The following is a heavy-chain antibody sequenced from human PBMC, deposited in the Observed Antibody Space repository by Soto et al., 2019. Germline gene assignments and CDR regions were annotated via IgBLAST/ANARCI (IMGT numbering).Heavy chain of an antibody. J-gene: IGHJ6*02. V-gene: IGHV4-38-2*02. D-gene: IGHD4-17*01. Sequence: SETLSLTCLVSGFPISSPYSWGWIRQPPGKGLEWIGSISHSGTTSYSPSLKGRVSISVDTSKNQVSLKLTSVTAADTAVYFCARVTMVIRDSDHFGVDVWGHGTTVTVSS. CDR1: GFPISSPYS. CDR3: ARVTMVIRDSDHFGVDV. CDR2: ISHSGTT.